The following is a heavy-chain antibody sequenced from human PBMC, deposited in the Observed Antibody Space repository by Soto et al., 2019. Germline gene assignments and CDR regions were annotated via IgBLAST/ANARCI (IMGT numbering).Heavy chain of an antibody. Sequence: GASVKVSCKASGGTFSSYAISWVRQAPGQGLEWMGGIIPIFGTANYAQKFQGRVTITADESTSTAYMELSSLRAEDTAVYYCARITVPQSPVLYYYYGIDVWGQGTTVTVSS. CDR2: IIPIFGTA. CDR3: ARITVPQSPVLYYYYGIDV. CDR1: GGTFSSYA. V-gene: IGHV1-69*13. D-gene: IGHD3-16*01. J-gene: IGHJ6*02.